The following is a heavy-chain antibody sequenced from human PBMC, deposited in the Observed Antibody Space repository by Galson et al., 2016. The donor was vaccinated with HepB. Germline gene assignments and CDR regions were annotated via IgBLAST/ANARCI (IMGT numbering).Heavy chain of an antibody. J-gene: IGHJ4*02. D-gene: IGHD3-9*01. Sequence: SVKVSCKASGGTFNTYAISWVRQAPGQGLEWMGGIIPMLGTANYAQKFQGRVTITADESTSTAYLDLSSLRSEDTALYYCARGSEILTGYYAYWGQGTLITVSS. CDR2: IIPMLGTA. CDR3: ARGSEILTGYYAY. V-gene: IGHV1-69*13. CDR1: GGTFNTYA.